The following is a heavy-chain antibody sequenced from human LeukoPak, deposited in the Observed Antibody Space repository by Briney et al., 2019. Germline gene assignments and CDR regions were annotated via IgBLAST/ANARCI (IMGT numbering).Heavy chain of an antibody. J-gene: IGHJ4*02. Sequence: GGSLRLSCAASGFTFSSYGMHWVRQAPGKGLEWVAVIWYGGSNKYYVDSVKGRFTISRDNSKITLYLQMNTLRAEDTAMYFCVGAPYYYASGTFSPFDYWGQGTLVTVSS. V-gene: IGHV3-33*08. CDR3: VGAPYYYASGTFSPFDY. CDR2: IWYGGSNK. CDR1: GFTFSSYG. D-gene: IGHD3-10*01.